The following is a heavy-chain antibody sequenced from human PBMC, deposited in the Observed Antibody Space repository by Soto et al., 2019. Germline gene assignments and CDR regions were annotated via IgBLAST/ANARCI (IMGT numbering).Heavy chain of an antibody. CDR1: GYTFTGYY. CDR3: ARDGGLWFGDY. J-gene: IGHJ4*02. CDR2: ISAYNGDT. V-gene: IGHV1-18*04. D-gene: IGHD3-10*01. Sequence: GASVKVSCKASGYTFTGYYMHWVRQAPGQGLEWMGWISAYNGDTNYAQKLQGRVTMTTDTSTSTAYMELRSLRSDDTAVYYCARDGGLWFGDYWGQGTLVTVSS.